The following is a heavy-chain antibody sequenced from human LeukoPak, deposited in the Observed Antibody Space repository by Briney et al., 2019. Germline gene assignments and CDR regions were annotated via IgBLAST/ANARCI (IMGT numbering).Heavy chain of an antibody. V-gene: IGHV1-2*02. CDR3: AKNPYEYYFDY. CDR2: INPNSGDT. CDR1: GYTLTGYF. D-gene: IGHD5-12*01. Sequence: ASVKVSCKASGYTLTGYFMHWLRQAPGQGLEWMGWINPNSGDTDYAQKFQGRVTMTRDTSISTAYMELSRLTSDDTAVYYCAKNPYEYYFDYWGQGTLVTVSS. J-gene: IGHJ4*02.